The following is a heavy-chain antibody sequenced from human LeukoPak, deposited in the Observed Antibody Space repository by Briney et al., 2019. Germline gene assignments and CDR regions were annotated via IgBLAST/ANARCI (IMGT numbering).Heavy chain of an antibody. CDR2: IYSGGTT. Sequence: GGSLRLSCAASGFTVSSNYMSRVRQAPGKGLEWVSLIYSGGTTYYADSVKGRFTISRDNSKNTLYLQMNSLRAEDTAVYYCARDYRNYPYWGQGTLVTVSS. D-gene: IGHD3-16*02. CDR1: GFTVSSNY. V-gene: IGHV3-53*01. J-gene: IGHJ4*02. CDR3: ARDYRNYPY.